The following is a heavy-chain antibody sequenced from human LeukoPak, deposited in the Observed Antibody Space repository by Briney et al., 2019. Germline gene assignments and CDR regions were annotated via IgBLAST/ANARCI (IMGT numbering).Heavy chain of an antibody. CDR3: ARDSYSSSWAPDDP. V-gene: IGHV3-48*03. CDR1: GFTFSSYE. Sequence: GGSLRLSCAASGFTFSSYEMNWVRQAPGRGLEWVSYISSSGSTIYYADSVKGRFTISRDNAKNSLYLQMNSLRAGDTAVYYCARDSYSSSWAPDDPWGQGTLVTVSS. D-gene: IGHD6-13*01. CDR2: ISSSGSTI. J-gene: IGHJ5*02.